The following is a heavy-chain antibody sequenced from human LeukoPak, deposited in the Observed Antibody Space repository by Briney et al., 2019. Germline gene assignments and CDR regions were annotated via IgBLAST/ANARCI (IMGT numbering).Heavy chain of an antibody. CDR2: IYYSGST. V-gene: IGHV4-59*01. CDR1: GGSISSYY. Sequence: SETLSLTCTVSGGSISSYYWSWIRQPPGRGLEWIGNIYYSGSTKYNPSLKSRVTISVDTSKNQFSLKLSSVTAADTAIYYCARDGPHCISTSCPGAWFDPWGQGTLVTVSS. D-gene: IGHD2-2*01. CDR3: ARDGPHCISTSCPGAWFDP. J-gene: IGHJ5*02.